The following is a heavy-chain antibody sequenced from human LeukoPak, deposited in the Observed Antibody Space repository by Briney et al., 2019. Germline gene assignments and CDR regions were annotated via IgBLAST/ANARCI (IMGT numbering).Heavy chain of an antibody. V-gene: IGHV3-21*01. Sequence: AGGSLRLSCAASGFTFSSYSMNWVRQAPGKGLEWVSSISSSSSYIYYADSVKGRFTISRDNAKNSLYLQMNSLRAEDTAVYYCARVGGYYDSSGYLDYWGQGTLVTVSS. CDR1: GFTFSSYS. CDR2: ISSSSSYI. J-gene: IGHJ4*02. D-gene: IGHD3-22*01. CDR3: ARVGGYYDSSGYLDY.